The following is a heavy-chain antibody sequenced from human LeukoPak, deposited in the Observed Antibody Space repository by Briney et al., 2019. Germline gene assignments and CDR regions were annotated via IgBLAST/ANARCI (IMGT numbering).Heavy chain of an antibody. CDR2: IYTSGST. D-gene: IGHD2-15*01. V-gene: IGHV4-61*02. J-gene: IGHJ4*02. Sequence: SQTLSLTCTVSGGSISSGGCYWSWIRQPAGKGLEWIGRIYTSGSTNYNPSLKSRVTISVDTSKNQFSLRLSSVTAADTAVYYCARGSGLAPDYWGQGTLVTVSP. CDR3: ARGSGLAPDY. CDR1: GGSISSGGCY.